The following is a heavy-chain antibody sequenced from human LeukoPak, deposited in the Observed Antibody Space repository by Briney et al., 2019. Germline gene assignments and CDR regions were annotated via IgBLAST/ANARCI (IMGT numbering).Heavy chain of an antibody. CDR3: ARGGGTGRTRYYYGMDV. CDR2: IYYSGST. J-gene: IGHJ6*04. CDR1: GGSISSYY. V-gene: IGHV4-59*01. D-gene: IGHD1-1*01. Sequence: PSETLSLTCTVSGGSISSYYWSWIRQPSGKGLEWIGYIYYSGSTNYNPSLKSRVTISVDTSKNQFSLKLSSVTAADTAVYYCARGGGTGRTRYYYGMDVWGKGTTVTVSS.